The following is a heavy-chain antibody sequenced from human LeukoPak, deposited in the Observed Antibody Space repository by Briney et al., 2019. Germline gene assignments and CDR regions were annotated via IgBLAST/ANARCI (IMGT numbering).Heavy chain of an antibody. D-gene: IGHD5-24*01. J-gene: IGHJ4*02. CDR3: ARVRWLQFVTVDY. CDR1: GFTFSSYA. V-gene: IGHV3-30-3*01. Sequence: PGGSLRLSCAASGFTFSSYAMHWVRQAPGKGLEWVAVISYDGSNKYYADSVKGRSTISRDNSKNTLYLQMNSLRAEDTAVYYCARVRWLQFVTVDYWGQGTLVTVSS. CDR2: ISYDGSNK.